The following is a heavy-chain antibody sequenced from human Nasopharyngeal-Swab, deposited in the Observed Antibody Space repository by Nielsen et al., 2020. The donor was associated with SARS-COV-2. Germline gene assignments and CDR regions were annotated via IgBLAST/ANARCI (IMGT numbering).Heavy chain of an antibody. CDR2: INHSGST. Sequence: SETLSLTCAVYGGSFSGYYWSWVRQPPGKGLEWIGEINHSGSTNYNPSLKSRVTISVDTSKNQFALKLSSVTAADTAVYYCARGLSSYSSSTRWFDPWGQGTLGTVSS. V-gene: IGHV4-34*01. J-gene: IGHJ5*02. CDR3: ARGLSSYSSSTRWFDP. CDR1: GGSFSGYY. D-gene: IGHD6-13*01.